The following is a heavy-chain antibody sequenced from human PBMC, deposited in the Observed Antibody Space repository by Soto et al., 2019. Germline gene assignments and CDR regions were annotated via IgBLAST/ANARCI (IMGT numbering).Heavy chain of an antibody. D-gene: IGHD3-10*01. V-gene: IGHV1-3*01. CDR3: ARARGVLWFGELLPSNY. CDR1: GYTFTSYA. J-gene: IGHJ4*02. Sequence: ASVKVSCKASGYTFTSYAMHWVRQAPGQRLEWMGWINAGNGNTKYSQKFQGRVTITRDTSASTAYMELSSLRSEDTAVYYCARARGVLWFGELLPSNYWGQGTLVTVSS. CDR2: INAGNGNT.